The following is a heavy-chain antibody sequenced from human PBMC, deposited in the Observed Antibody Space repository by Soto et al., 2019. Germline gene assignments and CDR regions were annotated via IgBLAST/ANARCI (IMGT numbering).Heavy chain of an antibody. CDR2: ISPYRGNT. CDR1: GYTFSSIG. Sequence: QVQLVQSGAEVKKPGASVKVSCKTSGYTFSSIGITWVRQAPGQGLEWMGWISPYRGNTYYAQRLQGRVTMSTDTSTSTAYMELRSLTSDDTAVYFCARDLDVSGSYFTSYWGQGTLVTVSS. D-gene: IGHD3-10*01. V-gene: IGHV1-18*01. CDR3: ARDLDVSGSYFTSY. J-gene: IGHJ4*02.